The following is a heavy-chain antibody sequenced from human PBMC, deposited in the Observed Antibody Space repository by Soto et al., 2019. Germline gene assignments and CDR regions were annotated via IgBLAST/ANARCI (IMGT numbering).Heavy chain of an antibody. V-gene: IGHV4-59*01. J-gene: IGHJ4*02. CDR1: DGSISYYL. Sequence: PSETLSLTCTFSDGSISYYLWSWIRQPPGKGLEWIGYVHYSASTNYKPSPNYNPSLKSRVTISLDTSNNQFSLQLNSVTAADTAVYYCATGQYLYGSEYWGQGTLVTVSS. CDR3: ATGQYLYGSEY. D-gene: IGHD3-10*01. CDR2: VHYSAST.